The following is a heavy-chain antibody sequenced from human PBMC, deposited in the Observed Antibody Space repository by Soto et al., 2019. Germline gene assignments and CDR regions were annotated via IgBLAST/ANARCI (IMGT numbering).Heavy chain of an antibody. D-gene: IGHD3-22*01. CDR3: ARDTPYYYDSSGYNFDY. CDR1: GFTFSDYY. Sequence: GESLKISCAASGFTFSDYYMSWIRQAPGKGLEWVSYISSSSSYTNYADSVKGRFTISRDNAKNSLYLQMNSLRAEDTAVYYCARDTPYYYDSSGYNFDYWGQGTLVTVSS. V-gene: IGHV3-11*06. CDR2: ISSSSSYT. J-gene: IGHJ4*02.